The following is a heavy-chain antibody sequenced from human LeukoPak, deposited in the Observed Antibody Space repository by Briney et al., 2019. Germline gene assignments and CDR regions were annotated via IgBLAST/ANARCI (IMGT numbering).Heavy chain of an antibody. CDR3: ARDYYDSPFDY. V-gene: IGHV3-21*01. CDR2: ISSSSSYI. D-gene: IGHD3-22*01. Sequence: GGSLRLTCAASGFTFSSYSMNWVRQAPGKGLEWVSSISSSSSYIYYAHSVKGRFTISRDNAKNSLYLQMNSLRAEDTAVYYCARDYYDSPFDYWGQGTLVTVSS. CDR1: GFTFSSYS. J-gene: IGHJ4*02.